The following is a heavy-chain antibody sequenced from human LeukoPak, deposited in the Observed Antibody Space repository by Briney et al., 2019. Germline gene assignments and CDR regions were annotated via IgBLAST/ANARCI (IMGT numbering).Heavy chain of an antibody. Sequence: LREPLKISGLCSGSRFTNYWVVWVRQIPGKGLDCMGIIYTGDSDTRYRPSFQGQLTISTDTSINTPYLQWLSLPPSHPAINYWARRSSQGRAAGGMTIWFVPWGQGTLVTVSS. J-gene: IGHJ5*02. D-gene: IGHD6-13*01. V-gene: IGHV5-51*01. CDR1: GSRFTNYW. CDR2: IYTGDSDT. CDR3: ARRSSQGRAAGGMTIWFVP.